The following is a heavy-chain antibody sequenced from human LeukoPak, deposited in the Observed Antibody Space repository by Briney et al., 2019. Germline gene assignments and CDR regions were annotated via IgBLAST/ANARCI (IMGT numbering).Heavy chain of an antibody. J-gene: IGHJ2*01. CDR2: IYTSGST. Sequence: SETLSLTCTVSGGSISSYYWSWIRRPAGEGLEWIGRIYTSGSTNYNPSLKSRVTMSVDTSKNQFSLKLSSVTAADTAVYYCARELLVRGVHMRPRYFDLSGRGTLVSVSS. D-gene: IGHD3-10*01. CDR1: GGSISSYY. V-gene: IGHV4-4*07. CDR3: ARELLVRGVHMRPRYFDL.